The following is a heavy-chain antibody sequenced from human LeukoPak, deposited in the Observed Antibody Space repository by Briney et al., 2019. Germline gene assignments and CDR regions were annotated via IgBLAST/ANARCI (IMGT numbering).Heavy chain of an antibody. CDR3: ARRPRRDWFFDL. J-gene: IGHJ2*01. CDR1: EYIFTNYW. CDR2: IYPRDSDT. Sequence: GESLKISCKGSEYIFTNYWIGRVRQMPGKGLEWMGIIYPRDSDTRYSPSFQGHVTISADKSINTAYLQWSSLKASDTAIYYCARRPRRDWFFDLWGRGTLVTVSS. V-gene: IGHV5-51*01.